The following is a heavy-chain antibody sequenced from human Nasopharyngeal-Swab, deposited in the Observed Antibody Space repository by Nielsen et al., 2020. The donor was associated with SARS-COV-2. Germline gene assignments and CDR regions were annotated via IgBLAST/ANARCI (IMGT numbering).Heavy chain of an antibody. CDR1: GYSFRTYG. V-gene: IGHV3-23*01. J-gene: IGHJ4*02. Sequence: GESLKISCVASGYSFRTYGMSWVRQAPGKGLEWVAAIVGSGDISDSGDDTYYADSVKGRFSISRDNSKNTLDLQMNSLRAEDTAVYYCAKLGDYWGQGMLVTVSS. CDR3: AKLGDY. CDR2: IVGSGDISDSGDDT.